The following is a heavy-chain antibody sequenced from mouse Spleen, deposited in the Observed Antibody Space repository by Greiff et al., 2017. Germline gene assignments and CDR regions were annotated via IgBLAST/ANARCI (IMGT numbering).Heavy chain of an antibody. CDR3: ARGKFITTPYYFDY. CDR1: GYTFTSYT. CDR2: INPSSGYT. Sequence: QVQLQQSGAELARPGASVKMSCKASGYTFTSYTMHWVKQRPGQGLEWIGYINPSSGYTKYNQKFKDKATLTADKSSSTAYMQLSSLTSEDSAVYYCARGKFITTPYYFDYWGQGTTLTVSS. D-gene: IGHD1-1*01. J-gene: IGHJ2*01. V-gene: IGHV1-4*01.